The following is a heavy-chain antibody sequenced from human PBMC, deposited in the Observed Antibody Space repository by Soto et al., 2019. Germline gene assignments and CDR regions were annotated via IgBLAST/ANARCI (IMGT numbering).Heavy chain of an antibody. CDR1: GFTLSNFW. Sequence: GGSLRLSCAASGFTLSNFWMHWVRQVPGKGLVWVSRINDDGSRTKYADSVEGRLTISRDTAKNTLYLQMDSLRVEDTAVYYCVRDHHDYDFWSGNPRGYFDLWGRGTLVTVSP. J-gene: IGHJ2*01. CDR2: INDDGSRT. CDR3: VRDHHDYDFWSGNPRGYFDL. D-gene: IGHD3-3*01. V-gene: IGHV3-74*01.